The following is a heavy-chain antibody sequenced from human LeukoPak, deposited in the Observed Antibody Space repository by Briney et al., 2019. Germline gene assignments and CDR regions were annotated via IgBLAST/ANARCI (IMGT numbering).Heavy chain of an antibody. J-gene: IGHJ4*02. CDR1: GASISRYY. V-gene: IGHV4-59*01. Sequence: SETLSLTCTASGASISRYYWSWIRQPPGKGLEWIGYVYNSGTTNYNPSLKSRVTISLDTSKNQFSLKLSSVTAADTALYYCARGRDGYKRFDYWGQGTLVTVSS. CDR2: VYNSGTT. D-gene: IGHD5-24*01. CDR3: ARGRDGYKRFDY.